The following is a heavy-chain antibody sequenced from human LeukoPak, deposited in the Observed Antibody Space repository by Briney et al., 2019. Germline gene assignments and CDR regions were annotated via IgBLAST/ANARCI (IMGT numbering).Heavy chain of an antibody. CDR1: GFTFSAHR. CDR3: AREGTFGYHYFDY. Sequence: PGGSLRLSCTVSGFTFSAHRMSWVRQAPGKGLEWVANLYQGGSETHYVDSVKGRFTISRDNAQNSLYLHLSSLRAEDTAVYYCAREGTFGYHYFDYWGQGALVTVSS. D-gene: IGHD3-3*01. V-gene: IGHV3-7*01. CDR2: LYQGGSET. J-gene: IGHJ4*02.